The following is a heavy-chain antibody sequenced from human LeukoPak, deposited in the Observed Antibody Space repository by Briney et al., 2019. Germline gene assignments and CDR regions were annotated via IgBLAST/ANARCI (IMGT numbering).Heavy chain of an antibody. Sequence: SETLSLTCTVSGGSISNHYWSWIRQPAGKGLEWIGRIYVGGSTNYSPSLKSRVSMSLDKSKNQLSLKLISVSAADTAVYYCARWHMNSQDVWGRGTAVTVS. CDR1: GGSISNHY. D-gene: IGHD4-23*01. CDR2: IYVGGST. J-gene: IGHJ6*02. V-gene: IGHV4-4*07. CDR3: ARWHMNSQDV.